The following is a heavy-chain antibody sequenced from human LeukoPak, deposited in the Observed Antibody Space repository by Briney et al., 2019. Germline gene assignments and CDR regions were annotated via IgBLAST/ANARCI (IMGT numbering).Heavy chain of an antibody. D-gene: IGHD6-6*01. Sequence: SETLSLTCAVYGGSFSGYYWSWIRQPPGKGLEWIGEINHSGSTNYNPSLKSRVTISVDTSKNLFSLKLSSVTAADTAVYYCARGRAGLRIAARPFDYWGQGTLVTVSS. CDR1: GGSFSGYY. CDR3: ARGRAGLRIAARPFDY. V-gene: IGHV4-34*01. J-gene: IGHJ4*02. CDR2: INHSGST.